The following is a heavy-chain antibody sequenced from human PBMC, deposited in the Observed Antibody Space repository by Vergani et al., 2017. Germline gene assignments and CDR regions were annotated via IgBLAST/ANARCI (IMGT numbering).Heavy chain of an antibody. CDR1: GFTFDDYA. V-gene: IGHV3-9*01. D-gene: IGHD2-15*01. J-gene: IGHJ4*02. CDR2: ISWNSGSI. CDR3: ARVYCSGGSCYFIWVY. Sequence: EVQLVESGGGLVQPGRSLRLSCAASGFTFDDYAMHWVRQAPGKGLEWVSGISWNSGSIGYADSVKGRFTISRDNAKNSLYLQMNSLRAEDTAVYYCARVYCSGGSCYFIWVYWGQGTLVTVSS.